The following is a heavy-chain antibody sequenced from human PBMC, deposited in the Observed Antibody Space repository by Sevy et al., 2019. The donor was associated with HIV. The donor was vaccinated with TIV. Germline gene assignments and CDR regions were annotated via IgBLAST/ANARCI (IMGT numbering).Heavy chain of an antibody. V-gene: IGHV4-59*01. CDR3: AREVGDGSSWHIDY. D-gene: IGHD6-13*01. J-gene: IGHJ4*02. Sequence: SESLSLTCTVSGGSISSYYWSWIRQPPGKGLECIGYIYYSGSTNYNPSLKSRVTISVDTSKNQFSLKLSSVTAADTAVYYCAREVGDGSSWHIDYWGQGTLVTVSS. CDR1: GGSISSYY. CDR2: IYYSGST.